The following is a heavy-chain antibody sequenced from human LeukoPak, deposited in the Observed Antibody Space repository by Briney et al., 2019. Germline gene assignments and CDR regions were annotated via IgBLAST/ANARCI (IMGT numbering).Heavy chain of an antibody. Sequence: GRSLRLSCAASGFTFGSYGMHWVRQAPGKGLEWVAVISYDGSDKYYADSVKGRFTISRDNSKNTLYLQMNSLRGEDTAVYYCSRGYTYGDYWGQGTLVTVSS. CDR2: ISYDGSDK. CDR3: SRGYTYGDY. D-gene: IGHD5-18*01. CDR1: GFTFGSYG. V-gene: IGHV3-30*03. J-gene: IGHJ4*02.